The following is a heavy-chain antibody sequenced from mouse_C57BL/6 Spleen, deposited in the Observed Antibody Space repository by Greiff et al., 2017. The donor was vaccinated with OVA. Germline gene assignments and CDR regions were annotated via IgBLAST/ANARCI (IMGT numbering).Heavy chain of an antibody. CDR3: AISTMIRRAMDY. J-gene: IGHJ4*01. CDR1: GYTFTDYY. CDR2: INPNNGGT. V-gene: IGHV1-26*01. D-gene: IGHD2-4*01. Sequence: VQLQQSGPELVKPGASVKISCKASGYTFTDYYMNWVKQSHGKSLEWIGDINPNNGGTSYNQKFKGKATLTVDKSSSTAYMELRSLTSEDSAVYYCAISTMIRRAMDYWGQGTSVTVSS.